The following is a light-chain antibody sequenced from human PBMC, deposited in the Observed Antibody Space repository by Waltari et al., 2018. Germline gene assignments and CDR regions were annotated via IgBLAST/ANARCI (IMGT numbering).Light chain of an antibody. J-gene: IGKJ1*01. V-gene: IGKV2-30*01. CDR2: KVS. Sequence: DVVMTQSPPSLPVTLGQPASMSCRSSQTLIYTDGNTYLSWFLPRPGQSPRHLIYKVSDRDPGVPDRFRGSGSGTDFTLRIKKVEAEDVGVYYCMQGTHWPWTFGQGTKMEIE. CDR3: MQGTHWPWT. CDR1: QTLIYTDGNTY.